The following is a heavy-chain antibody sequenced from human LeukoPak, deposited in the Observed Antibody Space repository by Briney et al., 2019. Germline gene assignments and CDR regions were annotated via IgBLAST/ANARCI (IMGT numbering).Heavy chain of an antibody. CDR2: IWYNGSNQ. J-gene: IGHJ4*02. V-gene: IGHV3-33*01. Sequence: PGGSLRLSCAASGFTFSNYGMHWVRQAPGKGLEWVAVIWYNGSNQYYADFGKGRFTISRDNSKNTLYPQMNSLRAEDTAVYYCARDPYCSSTSCYDYFDYWGQGTLVTVSS. CDR3: ARDPYCSSTSCYDYFDY. CDR1: GFTFSNYG. D-gene: IGHD2-2*01.